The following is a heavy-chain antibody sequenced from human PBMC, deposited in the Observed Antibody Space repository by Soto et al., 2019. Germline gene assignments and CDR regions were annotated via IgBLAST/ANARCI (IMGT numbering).Heavy chain of an antibody. D-gene: IGHD3-3*01. CDR3: AKDVGGDFWSGYYSYYYYGMDV. V-gene: IGHV3-30*18. J-gene: IGHJ6*02. CDR1: GFTFSSYG. CDR2: ISYDGSNK. Sequence: PGGSLRLSCAASGFTFSSYGMHWVRQAPGKGLEWVAVISYDGSNKYYADSVKGRFTISRDNSKNTLYLQMNSLRAEDTAVYYCAKDVGGDFWSGYYSYYYYGMDVWGQGTTVTVSS.